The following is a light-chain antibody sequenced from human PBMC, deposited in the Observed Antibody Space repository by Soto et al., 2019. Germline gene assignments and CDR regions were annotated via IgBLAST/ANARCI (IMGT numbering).Light chain of an antibody. CDR2: DVS. V-gene: IGLV2-14*03. CDR1: SSDVGAYNY. CDR3: TSYTSSTTLV. Sequence: QSVLTQPASVSGSPGQSITISCTGTSSDVGAYNYVSWYQQYPGKAPKLMIYDVSNRPSGVSSRFSGSKSGNTASLTISGLQAEDEADYYCTSYTSSTTLVFGGGTKLTVL. J-gene: IGLJ2*01.